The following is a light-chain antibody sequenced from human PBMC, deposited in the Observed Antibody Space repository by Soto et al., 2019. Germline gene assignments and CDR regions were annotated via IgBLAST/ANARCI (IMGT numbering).Light chain of an antibody. Sequence: QLTQSPPLVSASVGDRVTITCRASPSIGSYLNWYQHKPGEAPKLLIFAADTLESGVPSRFRGRGFNKEFTLTVISLQPEDFATYYCQQNYDVPYTFGQGTRVEIK. CDR1: PSIGSY. CDR3: QQNYDVPYT. J-gene: IGKJ2*01. V-gene: IGKV1-39*01. CDR2: AAD.